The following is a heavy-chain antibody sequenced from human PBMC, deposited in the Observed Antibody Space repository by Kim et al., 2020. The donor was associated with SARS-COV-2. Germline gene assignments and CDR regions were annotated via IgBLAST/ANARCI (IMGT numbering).Heavy chain of an antibody. CDR3: VRVDWNGVQLH. J-gene: IGHJ4*02. CDR1: GFTFSSYW. Sequence: GGSLRLSCAASGFTFSSYWMHWVRQGPGKGLLGVSRINDDGSSTIYADSLKGRFTISRDNAKNMLYLQMNSLRADDTAVYYCVRVDWNGVQLHWGQGTLV. CDR2: INDDGSST. D-gene: IGHD1-1*01. V-gene: IGHV3-74*01.